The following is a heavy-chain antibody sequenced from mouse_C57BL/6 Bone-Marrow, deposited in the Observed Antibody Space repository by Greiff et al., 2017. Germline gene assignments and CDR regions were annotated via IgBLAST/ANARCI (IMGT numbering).Heavy chain of an antibody. J-gene: IGHJ4*01. CDR2: IRNKANGYTT. D-gene: IGHD1-1*01. CDR3: ARSDTTMDY. V-gene: IGHV7-3*01. Sequence: EVQVVESGGGLVQPGGSLSLSCAASGFTFTDYYMSWVRQPPGKALEWLGFIRNKANGYTTEYSASVKGRFTISRDNSQSILYLQMNALRAEDSATYYCARSDTTMDYWGQGTSVTVSS. CDR1: GFTFTDYY.